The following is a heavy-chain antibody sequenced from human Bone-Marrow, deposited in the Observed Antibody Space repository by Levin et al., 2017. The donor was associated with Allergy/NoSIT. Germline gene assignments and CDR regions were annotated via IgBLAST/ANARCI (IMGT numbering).Heavy chain of an antibody. CDR3: ARVYFSRIPNPYCSGGSCFLANWFDP. D-gene: IGHD2-15*01. CDR2: IYHSGST. CDR1: GYSISSGYY. V-gene: IGHV4-38-2*02. J-gene: IGHJ5*02. Sequence: SGGSLRLSCTVSGYSISSGYYWGWIRQPPGKGLEWIGSIYHSGSTYYNPSLKSRVTISVDTSKNQFSLKLSSVTAADTAVYYCARVYFSRIPNPYCSGGSCFLANWFDPWGQGTLVTVSS.